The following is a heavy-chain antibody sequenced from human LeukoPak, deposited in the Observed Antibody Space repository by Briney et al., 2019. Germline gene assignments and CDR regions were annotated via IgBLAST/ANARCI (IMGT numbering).Heavy chain of an antibody. CDR3: ARDRGYEDY. J-gene: IGHJ4*02. D-gene: IGHD5-12*01. CDR1: GFTFSSYE. Sequence: PGGSLRLSCAASGFTFSSYEMNWVRQAAGKGLEWVSYISSSGSIIYYADSVKGRFTISRDNAKKPLYLQMNSLRAEDTAVYYCARDRGYEDYWGQGTLVTVSS. V-gene: IGHV3-48*03. CDR2: ISSSGSII.